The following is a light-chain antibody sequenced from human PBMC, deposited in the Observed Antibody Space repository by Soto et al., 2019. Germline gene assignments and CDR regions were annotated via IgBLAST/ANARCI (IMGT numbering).Light chain of an antibody. Sequence: EIVIPQAPATPSVSPGERATLSCRARQSVSSNLAWDQQTPGQAPRLLIYGASTRAPRIPARFSGSGSGTEFTLTISSLQSEDFAVYYCQQYNNWPSRTFGQGTKVDIK. CDR1: QSVSSN. J-gene: IGKJ1*01. V-gene: IGKV3-15*01. CDR2: GAS. CDR3: QQYNNWPSRT.